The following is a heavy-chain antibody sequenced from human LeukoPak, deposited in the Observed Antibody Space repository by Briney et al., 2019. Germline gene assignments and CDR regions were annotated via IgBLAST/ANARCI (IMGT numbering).Heavy chain of an antibody. V-gene: IGHV5-51*01. CDR1: GYSFTSYW. CDR2: IYPGDSDT. D-gene: IGHD3-10*01. Sequence: GESLKISCKGSGYSFTSYWIGWVRQMPGKGLEWMGIIYPGDSDTRYSPSFQGQVTISADKSISTAYLQWSSLKASDTAMYYCAREYGSGSYYNGPVDYWGQGTLVTVSS. J-gene: IGHJ4*02. CDR3: AREYGSGSYYNGPVDY.